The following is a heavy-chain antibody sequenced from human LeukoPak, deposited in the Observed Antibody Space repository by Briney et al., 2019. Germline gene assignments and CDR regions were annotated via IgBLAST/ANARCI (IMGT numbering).Heavy chain of an antibody. CDR1: GGSISSSSHY. CDR2: MYYRGST. V-gene: IGHV4-39*02. Sequence: SETLSLTCTVSGGSISSSSHYWGWIRQPPGKGLEWIGSMYYRGSTYHNPSLKSRVTISVDTSKNHFSLKLSSVTAADTAVYYCARWAAAEPPLLYYYYYMDVWGKGTTVTISS. CDR3: ARWAAAEPPLLYYYYYMDV. D-gene: IGHD6-13*01. J-gene: IGHJ6*03.